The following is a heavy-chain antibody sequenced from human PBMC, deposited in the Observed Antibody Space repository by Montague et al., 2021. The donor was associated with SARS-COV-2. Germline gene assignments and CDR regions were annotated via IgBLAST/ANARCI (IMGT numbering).Heavy chain of an antibody. CDR1: GYSLSQLS. J-gene: IGHJ5*02. V-gene: IGHV1-24*01. D-gene: IGHD3-3*01. CDR3: ATGRFFDWLIH. Sequence: SVKVSCKVAGYSLSQLSMHWVRQAPGKGLEWMGGFDPQRGDTVCAPMFQGRVSMIEDTSSDTAYMELSGLRSEDTAFYYCATGRFFDWLIHWGQGTLVTVSS. CDR2: FDPQRGDT.